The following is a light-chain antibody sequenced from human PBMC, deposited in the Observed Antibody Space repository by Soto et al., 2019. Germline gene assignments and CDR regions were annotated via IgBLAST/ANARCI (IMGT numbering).Light chain of an antibody. Sequence: QSALTQPASVSGSPGQSITISCTGGSSDIGGYNYVSWFQQHPGKAPKLMIYEVTNRPSGVSNRFSGSKSGSTASLTISGLQAEEEADYYCSSYTRSNTLVFETGTKLTVL. J-gene: IGLJ1*01. V-gene: IGLV2-14*01. CDR3: SSYTRSNTLV. CDR1: SSDIGGYNY. CDR2: EVT.